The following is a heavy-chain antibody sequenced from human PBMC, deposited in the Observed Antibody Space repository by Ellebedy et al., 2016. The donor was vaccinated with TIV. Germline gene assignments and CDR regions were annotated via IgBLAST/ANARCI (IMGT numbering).Heavy chain of an antibody. CDR2: ISAYNCDT. CDR3: ARHLGMTGSTGYYNYGMDV. Sequence: ASVKVSCKASAYTFSSYGISWVRQAPGQGLEWMAWISAYNCDTSYAQNIQGRVTTTADTSTNTAYLEVRSLSFEDTAVYYSARHLGMTGSTGYYNYGMDVWGQGTTVTVSS. CDR1: AYTFSSYG. V-gene: IGHV1-18*04. J-gene: IGHJ6*02. D-gene: IGHD1-20*01.